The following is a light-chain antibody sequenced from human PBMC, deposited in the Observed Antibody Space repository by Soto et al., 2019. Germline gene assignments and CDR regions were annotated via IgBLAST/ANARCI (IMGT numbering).Light chain of an antibody. Sequence: EIVMTQSPATLSVSPGERATLSCRASESISSNLAWYQQKPGQAPRLLIFGASSRASGISARFSGSRSGTEFTLTISSLQPEDFAVYYCQHYNNRPPWTFGQGTKVEIK. J-gene: IGKJ1*01. V-gene: IGKV3-15*01. CDR3: QHYNNRPPWT. CDR1: ESISSN. CDR2: GAS.